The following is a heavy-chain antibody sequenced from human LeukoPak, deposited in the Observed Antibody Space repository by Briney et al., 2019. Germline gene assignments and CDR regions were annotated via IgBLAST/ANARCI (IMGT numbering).Heavy chain of an antibody. V-gene: IGHV4-59*11. J-gene: IGHJ4*02. D-gene: IGHD3-22*01. Sequence: SETLSLTCTVSGGSISSHYWSWIRQSPGKGLEWIGYIYYSGSTNYNPSLKSRVTISVDTSKNQFSLKLSSVTAADTAVYYCARGVGSGYTDYWGQGALVTVSS. CDR3: ARGVGSGYTDY. CDR2: IYYSGST. CDR1: GGSISSHY.